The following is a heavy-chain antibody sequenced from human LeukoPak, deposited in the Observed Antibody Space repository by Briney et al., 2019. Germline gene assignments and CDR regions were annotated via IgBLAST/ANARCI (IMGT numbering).Heavy chain of an antibody. CDR3: ARCGVGGSGSPFAFDI. V-gene: IGHV4-39*01. J-gene: IGHJ3*02. Sequence: SETLSLTCTVSGGSISSSSYYWGWIRQPPGKGLEGIGSIYYSGSTYYNPSLKSRVTISVDTSKNQFSLKLSSVTAADTAVYYCARCGVGGSGSPFAFDIWGQGTMVTVSS. CDR2: IYYSGST. D-gene: IGHD3-10*01. CDR1: GGSISSSSYY.